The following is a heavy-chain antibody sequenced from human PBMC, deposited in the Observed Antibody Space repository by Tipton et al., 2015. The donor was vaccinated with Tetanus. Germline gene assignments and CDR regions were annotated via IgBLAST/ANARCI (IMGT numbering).Heavy chain of an antibody. CDR1: GFIFSNNS. CDR2: IWYDGTTE. V-gene: IGHV3-33*08. CDR3: ARETSLTTSY. Sequence: SLRLSCAASGFIFSNNSMNWVRQAPGKGLEWVAVIWYDGTTEYYADSVKGRFTISRDNSKNTLFLQMNSLRAEDTAVYYCARETSLTTSYWGQGTLVTVSS. D-gene: IGHD4-17*01. J-gene: IGHJ1*01.